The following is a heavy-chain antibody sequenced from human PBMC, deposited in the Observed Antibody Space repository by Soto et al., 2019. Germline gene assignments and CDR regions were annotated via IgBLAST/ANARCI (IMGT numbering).Heavy chain of an antibody. CDR1: GYTFTIYD. Sequence: ASVKVSCKASGYTFTIYDINWVRQATGQGLEWMGWMNPNSGNTGYAQKFQGRVTMTRNTSISTAYMELSSLRSEDTAVYYCARGGEGSSSDYYYYYMDVWGKGTTVTVSS. CDR2: MNPNSGNT. J-gene: IGHJ6*03. D-gene: IGHD6-6*01. CDR3: ARGGEGSSSDYYYYYMDV. V-gene: IGHV1-8*01.